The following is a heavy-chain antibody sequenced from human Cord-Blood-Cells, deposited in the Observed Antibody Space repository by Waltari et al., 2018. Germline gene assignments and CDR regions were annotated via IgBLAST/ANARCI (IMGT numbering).Heavy chain of an antibody. CDR2: IIPILGIA. CDR1: GGTFSSYT. V-gene: IGHV1-69*08. CDR3: AREDSSSWYYFDY. J-gene: IGHJ4*02. D-gene: IGHD6-13*01. Sequence: QVQLVQSGAEVKKPGSSVKVYCKASGGTFSSYTISWVRQAPGQGLEWMGRIIPILGIANYAQKFQGRVTITADKSTSTAYMELSSLRSEDTAVYYCAREDSSSWYYFDYWGQGTLVTVSS.